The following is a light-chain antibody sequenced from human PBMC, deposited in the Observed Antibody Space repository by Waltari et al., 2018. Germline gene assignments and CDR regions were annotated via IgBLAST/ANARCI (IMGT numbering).Light chain of an antibody. CDR1: QVIGDN. V-gene: IGKV1-39*01. CDR2: RAS. Sequence: DIQMTQSPSSLSASVGDTVTITCQASQVIGDNLNWYQQKAGKVPKLLIYRASTLQSGIPSRFSGIGSGTEFTLTIKSLLSEDFATYFCQQGYSFPFTFGPGTKLETK. J-gene: IGKJ3*01. CDR3: QQGYSFPFT.